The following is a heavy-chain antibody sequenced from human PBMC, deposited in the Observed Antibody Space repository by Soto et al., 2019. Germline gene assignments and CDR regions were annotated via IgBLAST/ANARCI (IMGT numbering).Heavy chain of an antibody. D-gene: IGHD6-6*01. Sequence: SVKVSCKASGGTFSSYAISWVRQAPGQGLEWMGGIIPIFGTANYAQKFQGRVTITADKSTSTAYMELSSLRSEDTAVYYCAREGIAARPSYYYGIDVWGQGTTVTVSS. CDR2: IIPIFGTA. CDR1: GGTFSSYA. J-gene: IGHJ6*02. CDR3: AREGIAARPSYYYGIDV. V-gene: IGHV1-69*06.